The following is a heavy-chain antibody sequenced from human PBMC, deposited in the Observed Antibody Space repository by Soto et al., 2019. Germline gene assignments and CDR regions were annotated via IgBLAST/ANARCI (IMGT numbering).Heavy chain of an antibody. V-gene: IGHV3-11*06. CDR1: GFTFSDYY. D-gene: IGHD2-15*01. CDR2: ISSSSSYT. Sequence: LRLSCAASGFTFSDYYMSWIRQAPGKGLEWVSYISSSSSYTNYADSVKGRFTISRDNAKNSLYLQMNSLRAEDTAVYYCASTHDIVVVVAATGPWFDPWGQGTLVTVSS. CDR3: ASTHDIVVVVAATGPWFDP. J-gene: IGHJ5*02.